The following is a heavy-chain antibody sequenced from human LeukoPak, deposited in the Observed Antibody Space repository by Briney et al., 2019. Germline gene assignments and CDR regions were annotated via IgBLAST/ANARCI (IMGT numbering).Heavy chain of an antibody. CDR1: GFIFSNYA. V-gene: IGHV3-30*18. CDR2: LSFDGSVE. Sequence: GKALRLSCAASGFIFSNYAMHWVRQAPGKGLEWVATLSFDGSVECYADSVKGRCTISRDNSKDTLSLQMNTLRIDDTALYYCAKDLGLGVVAGGPGAIDHWGQGTLVTVSS. J-gene: IGHJ4*02. D-gene: IGHD3-16*01. CDR3: AKDLGLGVVAGGPGAIDH.